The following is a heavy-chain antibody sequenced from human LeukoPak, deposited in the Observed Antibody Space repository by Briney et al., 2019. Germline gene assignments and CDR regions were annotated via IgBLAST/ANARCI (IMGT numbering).Heavy chain of an antibody. CDR3: ARESLRYFDSAYYYMDV. CDR2: IYCSGST. CDR1: GGSISSYY. V-gene: IGHV4-59*01. D-gene: IGHD3-9*01. J-gene: IGHJ6*03. Sequence: SETLSLTCTVSGGSISSYYWSWIRQPPGKGLEWIGYIYCSGSTNYNPSLKSRVTISVDTSKNQFSLKLSSVTAADTAVYYCARESLRYFDSAYYYMDVWGKGTTVTVSS.